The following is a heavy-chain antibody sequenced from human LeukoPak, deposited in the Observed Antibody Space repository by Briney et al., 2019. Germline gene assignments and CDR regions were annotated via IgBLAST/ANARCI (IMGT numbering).Heavy chain of an antibody. CDR2: ISYDGSKK. J-gene: IGHJ4*02. V-gene: IGHV3-30*04. Sequence: GGSLRLSCAASGFTFSTYSMHWVRQAPGKGLEWVAIISYDGSKKYYADSVKGRFTISRDNSKNTLFLQMNSLRPEDTAVYHCARDLKTAMDYFDYWGQGALVTVSS. D-gene: IGHD2-2*01. CDR3: ARDLKTAMDYFDY. CDR1: GFTFSTYS.